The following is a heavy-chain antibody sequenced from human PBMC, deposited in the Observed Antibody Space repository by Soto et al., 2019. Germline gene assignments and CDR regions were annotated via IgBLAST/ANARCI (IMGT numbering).Heavy chain of an antibody. J-gene: IGHJ4*02. CDR1: GFTFSSYG. CDR3: ARGDCSGGSCYPYYFDY. V-gene: IGHV3-33*01. CDR2: IWYDGSNK. D-gene: IGHD2-15*01. Sequence: QVQLVESGGGVVQPGRSLRLSCAASGFTFSSYGMHWVRQAPGKGLEWVAVIWYDGSNKYYADSVKGRFTISRDNSKNTLYLQMNGLRAEDTAVYYCARGDCSGGSCYPYYFDYWGQGTLVTVSS.